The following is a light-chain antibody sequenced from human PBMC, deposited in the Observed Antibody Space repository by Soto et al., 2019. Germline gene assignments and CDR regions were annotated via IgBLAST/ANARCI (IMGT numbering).Light chain of an antibody. CDR2: DAS. CDR3: QQYNTYTWT. J-gene: IGKJ1*01. Sequence: DIQMTQSPSTLSASVGDRVTITCLASQTISNWLAWYQQKPGKAPKLLIYDASTLESGVPSRFSGSGSGTEFTLTISTLQPDDFATYYCQQYNTYTWTFGQGTKVDI. CDR1: QTISNW. V-gene: IGKV1-5*01.